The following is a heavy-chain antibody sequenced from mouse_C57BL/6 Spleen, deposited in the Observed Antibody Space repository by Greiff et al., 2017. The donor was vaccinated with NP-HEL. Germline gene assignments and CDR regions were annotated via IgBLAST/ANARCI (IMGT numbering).Heavy chain of an antibody. J-gene: IGHJ2*01. CDR2: ISYDGSN. V-gene: IGHV3-6*01. CDR3: ARLLGPDY. Sequence: EVKLQESGPGLVKPSQSLSLTCSVTGYSITSGYYWNWIRQFPGNKLEWMGYISYDGSNNYNPSLKNRISITRDTSKNQFFLKLNSVTTEDTATYYCARLLGPDYWGQGTTLTVSS. CDR1: GYSITSGYY.